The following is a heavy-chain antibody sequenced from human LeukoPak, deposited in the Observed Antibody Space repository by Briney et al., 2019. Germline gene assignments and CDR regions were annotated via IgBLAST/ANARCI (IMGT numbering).Heavy chain of an antibody. CDR1: GFTFSSYE. CDR2: ISSSGSTI. V-gene: IGHV3-48*03. J-gene: IGHJ6*04. CDR3: AELGITVIGGV. Sequence: GGSLRLSCAASGFTFSSYEMNWVRQAPGKGLEWVAYISSSGSTIYYAASVKGRFTISRDNAKNSLYLQMTSLRAEDTAVYYCAELGITVIGGVWGKGTTVTISS. D-gene: IGHD3-10*02.